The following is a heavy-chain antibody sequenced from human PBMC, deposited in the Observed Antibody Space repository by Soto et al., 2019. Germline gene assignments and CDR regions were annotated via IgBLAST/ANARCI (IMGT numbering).Heavy chain of an antibody. D-gene: IGHD5-18*01. CDR1: GYRFTTHY. V-gene: IGHV1-2*06. CDR2: MNVGTGGT. Sequence: ASVKVSCKASGYRFTTHYIHWVRQAPGQGLEWMGRMNVGTGGTTYAHKFQGRVTMTRDTSIRTAYLEVSNVKSDDTAMYYCARDGNFALRGYSFGFDFWGQGTLVTVSS. CDR3: ARDGNFALRGYSFGFDF. J-gene: IGHJ4*02.